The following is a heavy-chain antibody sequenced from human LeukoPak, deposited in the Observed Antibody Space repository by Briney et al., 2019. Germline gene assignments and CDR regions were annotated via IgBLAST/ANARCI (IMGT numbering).Heavy chain of an antibody. Sequence: GGSLRLSCTASGFTFSSYSMNWVRQAPGKGLEWVSSISSSSRYIYYADSVKGRFTISRDNGKNSLYLQMNSLRAEDTAVYYCARERAREQWLVRTGDFDYWGQGTLVTVSS. CDR2: ISSSSRYI. D-gene: IGHD6-19*01. CDR3: ARERAREQWLVRTGDFDY. J-gene: IGHJ4*02. CDR1: GFTFSSYS. V-gene: IGHV3-21*01.